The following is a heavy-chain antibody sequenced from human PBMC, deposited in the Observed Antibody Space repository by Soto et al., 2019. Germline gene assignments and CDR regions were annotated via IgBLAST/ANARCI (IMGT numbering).Heavy chain of an antibody. Sequence: GGSLRLSCAASGFPFSSYGMHWVRHTPGKGLEWVAVIWFDGSNKYYADSVKGLFTISRDNSKNTLYLQMNSLRVEDTAVYYCVSGLDYFDYWGQGTLVTVSS. D-gene: IGHD6-25*01. CDR3: VSGLDYFDY. J-gene: IGHJ4*02. CDR2: IWFDGSNK. CDR1: GFPFSSYG. V-gene: IGHV3-33*08.